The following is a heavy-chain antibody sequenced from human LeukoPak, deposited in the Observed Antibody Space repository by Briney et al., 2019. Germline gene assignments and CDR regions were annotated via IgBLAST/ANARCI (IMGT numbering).Heavy chain of an antibody. CDR2: INHSGST. V-gene: IGHV4-34*01. Sequence: SETLSLTCAVYGGSFSGYYWSWIRQPPGKGLEWIGEINHSGSTNYNPSLKSRVTISVDTSKNQFSLKLSSVTAADTAVYYCASTVTAPPPPAEYFQHWGQGTLVTVSS. CDR3: ASTVTAPPPPAEYFQH. CDR1: GGSFSGYY. J-gene: IGHJ1*01. D-gene: IGHD2-21*02.